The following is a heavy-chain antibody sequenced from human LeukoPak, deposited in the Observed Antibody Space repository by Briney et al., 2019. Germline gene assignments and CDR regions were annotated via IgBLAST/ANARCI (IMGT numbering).Heavy chain of an antibody. CDR3: ARNSGYYDSSGDFDY. J-gene: IGHJ4*02. V-gene: IGHV3-21*01. D-gene: IGHD3-22*01. Sequence: GGSLRLSCAASGFTFSSYSMNWVRQAPGKGLEWVSSISSSSSYIYYADSVKGRFTISRDNAKNSLYLQMNSLRAEDTAVYYCARNSGYYDSSGDFDYWGQGTLVTVSS. CDR2: ISSSSSYI. CDR1: GFTFSSYS.